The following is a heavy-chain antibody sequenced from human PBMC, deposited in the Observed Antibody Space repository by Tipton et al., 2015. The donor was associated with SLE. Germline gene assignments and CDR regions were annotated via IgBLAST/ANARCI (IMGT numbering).Heavy chain of an antibody. V-gene: IGHV3-23*01. CDR1: GFSFSSHA. CDR3: ATVVGATGCFDY. D-gene: IGHD1-26*01. CDR2: VSGSGGNT. Sequence: GSLRLSCAGSGFSFSSHAMGWVRQAPGKGLECVSTVSGSGGNTWYAESVKGRFTISRDNSRNEMYLQLNSVRVEDTAIYYCATVVGATGCFDYWGQGALVTVSS. J-gene: IGHJ4*02.